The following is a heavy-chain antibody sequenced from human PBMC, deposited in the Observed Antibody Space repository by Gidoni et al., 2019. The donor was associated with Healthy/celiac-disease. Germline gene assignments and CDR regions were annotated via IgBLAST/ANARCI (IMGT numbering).Heavy chain of an antibody. CDR3: ARVIVGATTGLDYFDY. CDR1: GFTFSSYE. Sequence: EVQLVESGGGLVQPGGSLRLSCAASGFTFSSYEMNWVRQAPGKGLEWVSYISSSGSTIYYADSVKGRFTISRDNAKNSLYLQMNSLRAEDTAVYYCARVIVGATTGLDYFDYWGQGTLVTVSS. J-gene: IGHJ4*02. CDR2: ISSSGSTI. D-gene: IGHD1-26*01. V-gene: IGHV3-48*03.